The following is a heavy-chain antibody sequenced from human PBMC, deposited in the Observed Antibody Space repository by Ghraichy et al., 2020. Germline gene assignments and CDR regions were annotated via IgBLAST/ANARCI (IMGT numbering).Heavy chain of an antibody. CDR3: ARDLWGALNFDY. D-gene: IGHD7-27*01. V-gene: IGHV1-18*01. Sequence: ASVKVSCKTSGYTFTNYGISWVRQAPGQGLEWMGWISPNNGDTHYVQKLQGRVTMTTDTSTNTAYMELRSLRSDDTAVYYCARDLWGALNFDYWGQGTLVTVSS. CDR1: GYTFTNYG. J-gene: IGHJ4*02. CDR2: ISPNNGDT.